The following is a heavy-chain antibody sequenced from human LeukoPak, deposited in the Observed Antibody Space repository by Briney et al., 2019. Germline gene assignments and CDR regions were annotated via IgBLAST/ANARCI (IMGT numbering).Heavy chain of an antibody. J-gene: IGHJ5*02. D-gene: IGHD3-10*01. CDR2: IYYSGNT. CDR3: ARDRHYYYGSGSYCGEFDP. Sequence: SETLSLTCTVSGGSISSSSFYWGWVRQSRGKGLEWIGSIYYSGNTYYNPSLKSRVTISVDTSENQFSLKLSSVTAAETAVYYCARDRHYYYGSGSYCGEFDPWGQGTLVTVSS. V-gene: IGHV4-39*07. CDR1: GGSISSSSFY.